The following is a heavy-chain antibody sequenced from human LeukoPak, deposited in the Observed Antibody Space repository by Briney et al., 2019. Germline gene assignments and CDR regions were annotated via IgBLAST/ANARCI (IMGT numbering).Heavy chain of an antibody. CDR1: GCTFCGHC. Sequence: GGSLRLSCGVSGCTFCGHCMNWVRQAPWKGLEWISYINSGSNTIGYADSVKGRFTISRDNAKNSLYLQMNSLRDEDTAVYYCARDFNWAFDYWGQGTLVTVSS. CDR3: ARDFNWAFDY. D-gene: IGHD1-1*01. CDR2: INSGSNTI. J-gene: IGHJ4*02. V-gene: IGHV3-48*02.